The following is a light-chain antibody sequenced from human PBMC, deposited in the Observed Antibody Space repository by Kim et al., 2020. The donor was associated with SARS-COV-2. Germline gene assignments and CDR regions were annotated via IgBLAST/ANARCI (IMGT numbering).Light chain of an antibody. V-gene: IGLV1-51*01. CDR2: DNH. CDR1: SSNIGNYY. J-gene: IGLJ2*01. CDR3: GAWDTSLSIVV. Sequence: GPKVTISCSGSSSNIGNYYVAWYQQLPGTAPRLLIYDNHERPSGIPDRFSGSKSGTTATLDITGLQTGDEADYYCGAWDTSLSIVVFGGGTQLTVL.